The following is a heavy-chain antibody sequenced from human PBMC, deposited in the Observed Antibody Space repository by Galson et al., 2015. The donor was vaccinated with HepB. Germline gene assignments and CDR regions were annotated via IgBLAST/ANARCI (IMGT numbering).Heavy chain of an antibody. J-gene: IGHJ4*02. CDR2: ISDSGGST. CDR1: GFTFSSYA. CDR3: AKSLTPLWGYFRY. D-gene: IGHD2/OR15-2a*01. V-gene: IGHV3-23*01. Sequence: SLRLSCAASGFTFSSYAMSWVRQAPGKGLEWVSAISDSGGSTYYADSVKGRFTISRDNSKNTLYLQMNSLRAEDTAMYYCAKSLTPLWGYFRYWGQGTLVTVSS.